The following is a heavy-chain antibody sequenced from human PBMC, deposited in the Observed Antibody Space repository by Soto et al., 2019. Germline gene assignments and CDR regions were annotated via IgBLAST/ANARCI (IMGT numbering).Heavy chain of an antibody. CDR2: IYPGDSAT. D-gene: IGHD3-22*01. CDR3: ARLHDSSGYRFDY. Sequence: PGESLKISCKGSGYSFTTFWIGWVRQMPDKGLEWMGIIYPGDSATRYSPSFQGRVTISADKSISTAYLQWSSLKASDTAMYYCARLHDSSGYRFDYWGQGTLVTVSS. CDR1: GYSFTTFW. V-gene: IGHV5-51*01. J-gene: IGHJ4*02.